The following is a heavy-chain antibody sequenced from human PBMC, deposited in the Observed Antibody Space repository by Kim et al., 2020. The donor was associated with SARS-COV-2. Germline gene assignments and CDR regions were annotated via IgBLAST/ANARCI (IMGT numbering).Heavy chain of an antibody. D-gene: IGHD6-25*01. J-gene: IGHJ4*02. CDR2: INAGNGNT. Sequence: ASVKVSCKASGYTFTSYAMHWVRQAPGQRLEWMGWINAGNGNTKYSQKFQGRVTITRDTSASTAYMELSSLRSEDTAVYYCATHQQRRQGREMTDFDYWGQGTLVTVSS. V-gene: IGHV1-3*01. CDR1: GYTFTSYA. CDR3: ATHQQRRQGREMTDFDY.